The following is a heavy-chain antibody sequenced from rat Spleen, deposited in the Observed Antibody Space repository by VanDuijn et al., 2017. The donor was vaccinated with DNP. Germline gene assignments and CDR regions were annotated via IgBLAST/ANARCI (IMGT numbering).Heavy chain of an antibody. Sequence: EVQLVESGGGLVQPGRSLKLSCVASGFIFNNYWMTWIRQAPGKGLEWVATISYDGSSTYYRDSVKGRFSLSRDNAKSTLYLQVNSLRSEDTATYYCATGHFDYWGQGVMVTVSS. J-gene: IGHJ2*01. CDR3: ATGHFDY. CDR2: ISYDGSST. CDR1: GFIFNNYW. V-gene: IGHV5-31*01.